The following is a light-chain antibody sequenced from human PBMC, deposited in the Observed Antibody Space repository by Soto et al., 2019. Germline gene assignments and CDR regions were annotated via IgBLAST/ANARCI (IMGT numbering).Light chain of an antibody. CDR3: CSYAGSSTLV. Sequence: QSVLTQPASVSGSPGQSITISCTGTSSDVGSYNLVPWYQQHPGKAPKLMIYEVSKRPSGVSNRFSGSKSGNTASLTISGLQAEDEADYYCCSYAGSSTLVFGGGTQLT. J-gene: IGLJ2*01. V-gene: IGLV2-23*02. CDR1: SSDVGSYNL. CDR2: EVS.